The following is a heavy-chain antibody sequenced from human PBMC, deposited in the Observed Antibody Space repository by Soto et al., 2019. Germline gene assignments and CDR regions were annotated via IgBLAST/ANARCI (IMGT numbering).Heavy chain of an antibody. CDR2: IYYSGST. V-gene: IGHV4-59*01. CDR3: ARIPSSSWYYYFDY. J-gene: IGHJ4*02. D-gene: IGHD6-13*01. Sequence: QVQLQESGPGLVKPSETLPLTCTVSGGSISSYYWSWIRQPPGKGLEWIGYIYYSGSTNYNPSLKSRVTISVDTSKNQFSLKLSSVTAADTAVYYCARIPSSSWYYYFDYWGQGTLVTVSS. CDR1: GGSISSYY.